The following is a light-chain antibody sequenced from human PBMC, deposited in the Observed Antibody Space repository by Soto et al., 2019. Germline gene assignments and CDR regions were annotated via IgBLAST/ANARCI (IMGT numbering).Light chain of an antibody. J-gene: IGLJ2*01. V-gene: IGLV6-57*04. CDR1: IGSIASNY. CDR2: EDN. Sequence: NFILTQPHSVSESPGKTVTISCTRSIGSIASNYVQWYQQRPGSAPTTVIYEDNQRPSGVPDRFSGSIDSSSNSASLTISGLKTEDEADYYCQSYDSSNVVFGGGTKLTVL. CDR3: QSYDSSNVV.